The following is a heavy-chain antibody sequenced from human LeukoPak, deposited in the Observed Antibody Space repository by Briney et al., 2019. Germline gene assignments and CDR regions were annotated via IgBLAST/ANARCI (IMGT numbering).Heavy chain of an antibody. D-gene: IGHD3-10*01. Sequence: SETLSLTCTVSGGSISSHYWSWIRQPPGQGLEWIGYIYYSGSTKYNPSLKSRVTISVDTSKNQFSLKLSSVTAADTAVYYCGGVRWAKTKGGIDYWGQGTLVTVSS. J-gene: IGHJ4*02. CDR1: GGSISSHY. V-gene: IGHV4-59*11. CDR3: GGVRWAKTKGGIDY. CDR2: IYYSGST.